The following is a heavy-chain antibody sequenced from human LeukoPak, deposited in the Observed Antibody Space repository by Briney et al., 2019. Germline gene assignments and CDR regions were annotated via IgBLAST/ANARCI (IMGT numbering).Heavy chain of an antibody. D-gene: IGHD2-15*01. Sequence: SETLSLTCTVSGGSISSSSYYWGWIRQPPGKGLEWIGSIYYSGSTYYNPSLKSRVTISVDTSKNQFSLKLSSVTAADTAVYYCARQDIGLTYFDYWGQGTLVTVSS. CDR3: ARQDIGLTYFDY. J-gene: IGHJ4*02. CDR1: GGSISSSSYY. V-gene: IGHV4-39*01. CDR2: IYYSGST.